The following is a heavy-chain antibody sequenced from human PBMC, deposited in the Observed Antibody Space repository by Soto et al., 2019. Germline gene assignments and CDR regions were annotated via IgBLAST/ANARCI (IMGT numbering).Heavy chain of an antibody. CDR1: GFTFSSYS. D-gene: IGHD2-21*01. V-gene: IGHV3-21*01. CDR3: ARAPRVALTDYYGMDV. Sequence: EVQLVESGGGLVKPGGSLRLSCAASGFTFSSYSMNWVRQAPGKGLEWVSSISSSSSYIYYADSVKGRFTISRDNAKNSLYLQMNSLRAEDTAVYYCARAPRVALTDYYGMDVWGQGTTVTVSS. CDR2: ISSSSSYI. J-gene: IGHJ6*02.